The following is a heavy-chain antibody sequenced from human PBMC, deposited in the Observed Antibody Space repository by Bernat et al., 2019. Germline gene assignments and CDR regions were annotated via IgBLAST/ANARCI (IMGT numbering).Heavy chain of an antibody. J-gene: IGHJ2*01. CDR3: TRPSSDVTGKDWYFDL. Sequence: QVQLVESGGGLVKPGGSLRLSCAASGFTFSDYYMSWIRQAPGKGLEWVSYISSSSSYTNYADSVKGRFTISRDNAKNSLYLQMNSLKTEDTAMYYCTRPSSDVTGKDWYFDLWGRGTLVTVSS. CDR1: GFTFSDYY. V-gene: IGHV3-11*05. D-gene: IGHD1-1*01. CDR2: ISSSSSYT.